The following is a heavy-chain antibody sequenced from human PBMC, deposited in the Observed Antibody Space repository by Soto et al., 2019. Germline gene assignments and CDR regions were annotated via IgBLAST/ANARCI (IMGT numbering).Heavy chain of an antibody. D-gene: IGHD2-15*01. J-gene: IGHJ6*03. CDR1: GGSFSGYY. V-gene: IGHV4-34*01. CDR2: INHSGST. Sequence: SETLSLTCAVYGGSFSGYYWSWIRQPPGKGLEWIGEINHSGSTNYNPSLKSRVTISVDTSKNQFSLKLSSVTAAGTAVYYCARVCRVIENYYYYYYMDVWGKGTTVTVSS. CDR3: ARVCRVIENYYYYYYMDV.